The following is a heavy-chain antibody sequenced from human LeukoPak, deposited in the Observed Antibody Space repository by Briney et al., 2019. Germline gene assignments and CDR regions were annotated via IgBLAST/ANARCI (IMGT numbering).Heavy chain of an antibody. CDR2: IYSSGST. CDR3: ARSYSSSSAVDY. Sequence: SETLSLTCTVSGGSISTYYWSWIRQPPGKGLEWIGYIYSSGSTNYNPSLKSRVTISVDTSKNQFSLKLSSVTAADTAVYYCARSYSSSSAVDYWGQGTLVTASS. V-gene: IGHV4-4*09. CDR1: GGSISTYY. J-gene: IGHJ4*02. D-gene: IGHD6-6*01.